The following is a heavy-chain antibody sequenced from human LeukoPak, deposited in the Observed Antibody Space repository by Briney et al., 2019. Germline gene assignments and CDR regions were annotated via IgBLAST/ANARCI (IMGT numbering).Heavy chain of an antibody. D-gene: IGHD3-10*01. CDR1: GGSISSYY. Sequence: PSETLSLTCTVSGGSISSYYWSWIRQPPGKGLEWIGYIYYSGSTNYNPSLKSRVTISVDTSKNQFSLKLSSVTAADTAVYYCARELYRSGGYDYWGQGTLVTVSS. CDR2: IYYSGST. J-gene: IGHJ4*02. V-gene: IGHV4-59*01. CDR3: ARELYRSGGYDY.